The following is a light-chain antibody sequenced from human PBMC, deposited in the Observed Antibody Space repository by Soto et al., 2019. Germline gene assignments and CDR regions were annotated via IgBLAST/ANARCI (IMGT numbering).Light chain of an antibody. CDR2: GAS. Sequence: EIVMTRSPSTLSVSPGERATLSCRASQSVSSNLAWYQQKPGQAPRLLIYGASTRATAIPASFSGSGSGTDFTLTISSLLSEDFAVYYCHQYYKWPLTFGGGTKVDIK. V-gene: IGKV3-15*01. CDR3: HQYYKWPLT. J-gene: IGKJ4*01. CDR1: QSVSSN.